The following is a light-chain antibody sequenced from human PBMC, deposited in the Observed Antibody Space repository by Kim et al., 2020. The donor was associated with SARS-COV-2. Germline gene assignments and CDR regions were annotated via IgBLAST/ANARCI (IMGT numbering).Light chain of an antibody. J-gene: IGKJ1*01. Sequence: DIQKTQSPSSLSASVGDRVTITCQASQDINNSLNWYQQKPGKAPKLLIYDASNLESGVPSRFSGSGSGTDFTFTISSLQPEDIATYYCQQYDHLPRTFGQGTKVDIK. CDR3: QQYDHLPRT. V-gene: IGKV1-33*01. CDR1: QDINNS. CDR2: DAS.